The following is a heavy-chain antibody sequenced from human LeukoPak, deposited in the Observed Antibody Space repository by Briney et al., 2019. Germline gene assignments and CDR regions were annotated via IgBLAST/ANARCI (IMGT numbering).Heavy chain of an antibody. CDR1: GGTFSSYA. D-gene: IGHD1-26*01. Sequence: ASVKVSCKASGGTFSSYAISWVRQAPGQGLEWMGGIIPIFGTANYAQKLQGRVTMTTDTSTSTAYMELRSLRSEDTAVYYCARSTDSGSYSNWGQGTLVTVSS. V-gene: IGHV1-69*05. J-gene: IGHJ4*02. CDR3: ARSTDSGSYSN. CDR2: IIPIFGTA.